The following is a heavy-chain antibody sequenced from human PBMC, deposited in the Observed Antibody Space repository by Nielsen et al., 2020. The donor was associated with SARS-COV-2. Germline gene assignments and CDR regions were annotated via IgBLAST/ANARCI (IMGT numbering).Heavy chain of an antibody. CDR3: TTFDDYSNYVDY. Sequence: GGSLRLSCAASGFTFSDAWMSWVRQAPGKGLEWVGRIKSKTDGGTTDYAAPVKGRFTISRDDSKNTLYLQMNSLKTEDTAVYYCTTFDDYSNYVDYWGQGTLVTVSS. V-gene: IGHV3-15*01. CDR2: IKSKTDGGTT. J-gene: IGHJ4*02. D-gene: IGHD4-11*01. CDR1: GFTFSDAW.